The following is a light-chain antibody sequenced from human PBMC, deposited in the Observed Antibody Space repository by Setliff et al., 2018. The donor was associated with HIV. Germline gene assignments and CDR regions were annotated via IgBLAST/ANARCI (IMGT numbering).Light chain of an antibody. CDR1: SSDVGGYNY. Sequence: QSALTQPASVSGSPGQSITLSCTGTSSDVGGYNYVSWHQQHPDKAPKLMIYDVKNRPSGVSDRFSGSKSGNTASLTISGLQAEDEADYYCCSYAGSGPVFGAGTKGTVL. CDR3: CSYAGSGPV. V-gene: IGLV2-23*02. J-gene: IGLJ1*01. CDR2: DVK.